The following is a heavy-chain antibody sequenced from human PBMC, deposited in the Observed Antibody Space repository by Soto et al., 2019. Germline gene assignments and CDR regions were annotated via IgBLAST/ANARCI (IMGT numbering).Heavy chain of an antibody. CDR2: ISGSGIST. J-gene: IGHJ4*02. V-gene: IGHV3-23*01. Sequence: GGSLRLSCAASGFTFSSYAMSWVRQAPGKGLEWVSGISGSGISTYYADSVKGRFTISRDNSKNTLYLQMNSLRAEETAVYYCAKDGESSSRPFDYWGQGTLVTVSS. CDR3: AKDGESSSRPFDY. D-gene: IGHD6-13*01. CDR1: GFTFSSYA.